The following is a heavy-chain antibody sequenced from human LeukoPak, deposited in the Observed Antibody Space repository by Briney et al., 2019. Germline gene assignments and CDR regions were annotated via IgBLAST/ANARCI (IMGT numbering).Heavy chain of an antibody. V-gene: IGHV3-23*01. CDR3: AKRFSYYDSSGFSAYFQH. CDR2: ISGSGGST. CDR1: GLIVGSDC. D-gene: IGHD3-22*01. J-gene: IGHJ1*01. Sequence: GGSQRLSCAVSGLIVGSDCVSWVRQTPGKGLEWVSAISGSGGSTYYADSVKGRFTISRDNSKNTLYLQMNSLRAEDTAVYYCAKRFSYYDSSGFSAYFQHWGQGTLVTVSS.